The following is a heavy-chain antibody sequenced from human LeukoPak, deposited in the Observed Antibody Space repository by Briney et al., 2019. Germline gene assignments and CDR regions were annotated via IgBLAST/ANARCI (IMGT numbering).Heavy chain of an antibody. CDR1: GGSISSSSYY. V-gene: IGHV4-39*07. CDR3: ARGGVVVVVAATTNWFDP. CDR2: IYYSGST. J-gene: IGHJ5*02. Sequence: PSETLSLTCTVSGGSISSSSYYWGWIRQPPGKGLEWIGSIYYSGSTYYNPSLKSRVTISVDTSKNQFSLKLSSVTAADTAVYYCARGGVVVVVAATTNWFDPWGQGTLVTVSS. D-gene: IGHD2-15*01.